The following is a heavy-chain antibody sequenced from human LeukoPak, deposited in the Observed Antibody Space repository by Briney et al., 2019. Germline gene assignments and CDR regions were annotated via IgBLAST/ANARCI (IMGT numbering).Heavy chain of an antibody. J-gene: IGHJ3*02. D-gene: IGHD6-19*01. CDR2: IYPGGSDT. Sequence: PGESLKISCKGSGSSFTTYCIGWARQMPGKGLEWMGIIYPGGSDTRYSPSFQGQVTISADKSISTAYLQWSSLKASDTAIYYCARSQGSGWYHAFDIWGQGTMVTVSS. CDR1: GSSFTTYC. V-gene: IGHV5-51*01. CDR3: ARSQGSGWYHAFDI.